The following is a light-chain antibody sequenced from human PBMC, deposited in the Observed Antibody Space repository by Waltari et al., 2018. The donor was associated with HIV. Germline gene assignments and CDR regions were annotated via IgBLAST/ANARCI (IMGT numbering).Light chain of an antibody. V-gene: IGLV2-8*01. CDR3: SSYATPSVFYVL. J-gene: IGLJ2*01. CDR2: EGY. Sequence: QSALTQPASASASPGQSVTVAGPVTNSYNGNFYHVAWYQQQPGKPPKLIISEGYKQPSAVLHRFSGAKSGSTASLPVIGLLAEDEADYYCSSYATPSVFYVLFGGGTKLTVL. CDR1: NSYNGNFYH.